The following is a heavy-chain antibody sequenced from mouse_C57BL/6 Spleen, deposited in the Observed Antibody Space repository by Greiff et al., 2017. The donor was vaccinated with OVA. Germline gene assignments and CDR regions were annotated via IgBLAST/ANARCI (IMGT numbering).Heavy chain of an antibody. Sequence: VQLKQSVAELVRPGASVKLSCTASGFNIKNTYMHWVKQRPEPGLEWLGRIDPANGNTKYAPKFQGKATITADTSSNTDYLQLSSLTSEDTAIYYCAPTVVALYAMDYWGQGTSVTVSS. CDR2: IDPANGNT. CDR1: GFNIKNTY. J-gene: IGHJ4*01. CDR3: APTVVALYAMDY. V-gene: IGHV14-3*01. D-gene: IGHD1-1*01.